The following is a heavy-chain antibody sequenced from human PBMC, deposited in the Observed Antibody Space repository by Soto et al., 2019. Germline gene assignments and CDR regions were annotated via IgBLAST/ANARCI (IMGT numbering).Heavy chain of an antibody. CDR3: ARALRNGYFYGMDI. CDR1: GYAFSNNF. CDR2: INPTTGLT. J-gene: IGHJ6*02. V-gene: IGHV1-46*01. Sequence: AAVKVSCKASGYAFSNNFMHWVRQAPAQGLEWMGVINPTTGLTSNAQKFQGRITMTSDTSSSTAYMELSSLRSEDTAVYYCARALRNGYFYGMDIWGQGTTVTVSS. D-gene: IGHD2-8*01.